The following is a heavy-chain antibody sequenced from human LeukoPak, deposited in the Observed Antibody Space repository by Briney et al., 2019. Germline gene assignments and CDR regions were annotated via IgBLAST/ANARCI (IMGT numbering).Heavy chain of an antibody. D-gene: IGHD3-10*01. Sequence: GGSLRLSCAASGFTFSDYYMSWIRQAPGKGLEWVANIKEDGSEKYYVDSVKGRFTISRDNAKNSLFLQINSLRAEDTAVYFCAIGGGYYWGQGTLVTVSP. CDR2: IKEDGSEK. V-gene: IGHV3-7*01. CDR1: GFTFSDYY. J-gene: IGHJ4*02. CDR3: AIGGGYY.